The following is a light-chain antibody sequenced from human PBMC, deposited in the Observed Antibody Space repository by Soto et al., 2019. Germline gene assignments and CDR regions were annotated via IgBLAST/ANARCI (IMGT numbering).Light chain of an antibody. Sequence: DIVLTQSPGTPSLSPGERATLSCRASQSVSSTYLDWYQQKPGQAPRLLIYGASIRATGIPDRFSGSGSGTDFTLTISRLEPEDFAVYYCQQYGSSPLTFGGGTKVEIK. CDR1: QSVSSTY. V-gene: IGKV3-20*01. J-gene: IGKJ4*01. CDR3: QQYGSSPLT. CDR2: GAS.